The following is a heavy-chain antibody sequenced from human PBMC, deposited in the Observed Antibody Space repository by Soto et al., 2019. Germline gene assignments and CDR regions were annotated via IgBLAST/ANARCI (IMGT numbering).Heavy chain of an antibody. CDR3: TRALSGSYDS. CDR2: TYYRSKWST. D-gene: IGHD1-26*01. J-gene: IGHJ5*01. Sequence: SQTLSLTCAISGDSVSSNSAAWNWIRQSPARGLEWLGRTYYRSKWSTDYAVSVNNRITINPDTSKNQFSLQLNSVTPEDTAMYYCTRALSGSYDSWGQGTLVTVSS. CDR1: GDSVSSNSAA. V-gene: IGHV6-1*01.